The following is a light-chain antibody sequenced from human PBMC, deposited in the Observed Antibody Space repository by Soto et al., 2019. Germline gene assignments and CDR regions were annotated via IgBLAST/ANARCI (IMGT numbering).Light chain of an antibody. CDR1: EAISIY. J-gene: IGKJ3*01. CDR2: GAS. V-gene: IGKV1-27*01. Sequence: DTQMTQSPYSLSASVGDRVTITCRASEAISIYLAWYQQKPGKVPNLLIYGASTLQSGGPSRFSGSGSGTDFSLTISSLQPEDVATYYCQKYNNVPFTFGPGTKVAIK. CDR3: QKYNNVPFT.